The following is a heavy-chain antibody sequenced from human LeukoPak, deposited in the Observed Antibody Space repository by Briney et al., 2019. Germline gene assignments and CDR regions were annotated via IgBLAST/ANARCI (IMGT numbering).Heavy chain of an antibody. CDR2: IWYDGSNK. CDR3: ARDQSGTLDY. J-gene: IGHJ4*02. Sequence: GRSLRLSCAASGITFSSYGMHWVRQAPGKGLEGVAVIWYDGSNKYYADSVKGRFTISRDNSKNTLYLQMNSLRAEDTAVYYCARDQSGTLDYWGQGTLVTVSS. V-gene: IGHV3-33*01. CDR1: GITFSSYG. D-gene: IGHD6-25*01.